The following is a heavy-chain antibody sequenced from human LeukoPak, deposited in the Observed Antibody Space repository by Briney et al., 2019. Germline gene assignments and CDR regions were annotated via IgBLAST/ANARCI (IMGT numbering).Heavy chain of an antibody. CDR3: ATGNSSGWYDLGNYFDY. V-gene: IGHV1-24*01. CDR1: GYTLTELS. CDR2: FDPEDGET. D-gene: IGHD6-19*01. Sequence: GASVKVSCKVSGYTLTELSMHWVRQAPGKGLEWMGGFDPEDGETIYAQKFQGRVTMTEGTSTDTAYMELSSLRSEDTAVYYCATGNSSGWYDLGNYFDYWGQGTLVTVSS. J-gene: IGHJ4*02.